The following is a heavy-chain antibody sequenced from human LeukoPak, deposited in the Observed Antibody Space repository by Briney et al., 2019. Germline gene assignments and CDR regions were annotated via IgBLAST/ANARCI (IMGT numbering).Heavy chain of an antibody. CDR1: AFTFGTYV. J-gene: IGHJ4*02. CDR3: ARGGPGYSYRAALDY. CDR2: ISYDGRYK. V-gene: IGHV3-30*04. D-gene: IGHD5-18*01. Sequence: GRSLRLSCAASAFTFGTYVVHWVRQAPGKGLEWMALISYDGRYKYYADSVKGRFTISRDNSKNTLYFQMDNLRTDDTAVYYCARGGPGYSYRAALDYWGQGTLVTVSS.